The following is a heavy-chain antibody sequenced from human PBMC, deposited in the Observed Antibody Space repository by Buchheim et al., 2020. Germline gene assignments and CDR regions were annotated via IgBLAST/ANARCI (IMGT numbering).Heavy chain of an antibody. CDR2: IKQDGSEK. V-gene: IGHV3-7*01. Sequence: EVQLVESGGGLVQPGGSLRLSCTASGFTFTNHWMTWVRQAPGKGLEWVASIKQDGSEKYYVDSVKGRFTISRDNAKYSLYLQMNSLRAEDTAVYYCARDNVLPYYDILTGYYNGYYGMDVGGQGTT. J-gene: IGHJ6*02. CDR3: ARDNVLPYYDILTGYYNGYYGMDV. D-gene: IGHD3-9*01. CDR1: GFTFTNHW.